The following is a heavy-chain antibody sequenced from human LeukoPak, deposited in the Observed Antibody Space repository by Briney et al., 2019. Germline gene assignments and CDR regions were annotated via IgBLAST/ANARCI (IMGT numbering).Heavy chain of an antibody. D-gene: IGHD1-1*01. V-gene: IGHV4-30-4*01. CDR3: ARDVPWNALDY. J-gene: IGHJ4*02. CDR2: IHYGGTT. Sequence: SETLSLTCTVSGDSITRRDLYWSWIRQPPGKGLEWIGYIHYGGTTYYSPSLKSRVTISPDTSKNQFSLKLTSVTAADTAVYYCARDVPWNALDYWGQGTLVTVSS. CDR1: GDSITRRDLY.